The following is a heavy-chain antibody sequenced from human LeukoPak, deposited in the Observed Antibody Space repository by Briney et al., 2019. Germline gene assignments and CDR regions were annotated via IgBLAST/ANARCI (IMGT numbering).Heavy chain of an antibody. V-gene: IGHV3-21*01. CDR2: ITSSGTYI. J-gene: IGHJ6*03. Sequence: GGPLRLSCATSGFTFNNYNMNWVRQAPGRALEWVSSITSSGTYIFYADSVKGRFTISRDNAKNSLYLQMNSLGPEDTAVYYCARDPYSGNYGNYYYYYMDVWGKGTTVTISS. D-gene: IGHD1-26*01. CDR3: ARDPYSGNYGNYYYYYMDV. CDR1: GFTFNNYN.